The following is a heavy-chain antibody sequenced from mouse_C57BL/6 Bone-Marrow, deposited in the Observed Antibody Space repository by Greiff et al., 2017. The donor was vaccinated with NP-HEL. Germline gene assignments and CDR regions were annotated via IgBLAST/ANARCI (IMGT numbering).Heavy chain of an antibody. J-gene: IGHJ2*01. CDR3: ARVTTVVDVDY. CDR2: ISDGGSYT. D-gene: IGHD1-1*01. CDR1: GFTFSSYA. Sequence: EVKVEESGGGLVKPGGSLKLSCAASGFTFSSYAMSWVRQTPEKRLEWVATISDGGSYTSYPDNVKGRFTISRDNAKNNLYLQMSHLKSEDTAMYYCARVTTVVDVDYWGQGTTLTVSS. V-gene: IGHV5-4*03.